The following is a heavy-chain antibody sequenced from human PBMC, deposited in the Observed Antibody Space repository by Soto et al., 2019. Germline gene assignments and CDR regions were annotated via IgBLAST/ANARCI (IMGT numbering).Heavy chain of an antibody. CDR2: IISIFGTA. J-gene: IGHJ3*02. CDR3: ARVARVAAAKIKDAFDI. CDR1: GGTFSSYA. Sequence: ASVKVSCKASGGTFSSYAISWVRQAPGQGLEWMGGIISIFGTANYAQKFQGRVTTTADESTSTAYMELSSLRSEDTAVYYCARVARVAAAKIKDAFDIWGQGTMVTVSS. D-gene: IGHD6-13*01. V-gene: IGHV1-69*13.